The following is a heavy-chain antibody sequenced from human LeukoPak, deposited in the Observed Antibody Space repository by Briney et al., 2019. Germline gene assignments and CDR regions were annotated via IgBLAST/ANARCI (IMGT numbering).Heavy chain of an antibody. CDR3: ARGRYSAGDNWFDP. CDR2: IHYTGST. V-gene: IGHV4-59*01. CDR1: GGSTTSSY. J-gene: IGHJ5*02. Sequence: SESLSLTCTVPGGSTTSSYWSWIRPSPREGLEWMGYIHYTGSTNYNPSLKSRVTMLTDTSKNQFSLKLSSVSAAATAVYYCARGRYSAGDNWFDPWGQGTLVSVSS. D-gene: IGHD3-9*01.